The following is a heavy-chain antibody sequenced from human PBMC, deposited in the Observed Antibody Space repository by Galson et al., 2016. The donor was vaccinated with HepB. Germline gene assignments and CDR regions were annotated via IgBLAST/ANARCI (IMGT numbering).Heavy chain of an antibody. CDR1: GYSFTTYW. V-gene: IGHV5-51*01. CDR2: IYPGDSDT. CDR3: ARRHLRSPGYAEFDI. J-gene: IGHJ3*02. Sequence: QSGAEVKKPGESLKISCKGSGYSFTTYWIGWVRQMPGKGLEWMGIIYPGDSDTRYSPSFQGHVTISADKSISTAYLQWSSLKASDTAMYCCARRHLRSPGYAEFDIGGQGTRVTVSS. D-gene: IGHD2-8*01.